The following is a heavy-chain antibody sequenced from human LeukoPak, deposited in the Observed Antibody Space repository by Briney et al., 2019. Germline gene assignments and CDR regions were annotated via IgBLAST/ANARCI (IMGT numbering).Heavy chain of an antibody. CDR1: GGSISSYY. D-gene: IGHD3-10*01. CDR3: ARARVRGADY. CDR2: IYYSGST. V-gene: IGHV4-59*12. J-gene: IGHJ4*02. Sequence: SETLSLTCTVSGGSISSYYWSWIRQPPGKGLEWIGYIYYSGSTNYNPSLKSRVTISVDTSKNQSSLKLSSVTAADTAVYYCARARVRGADYWGQGTLVTVSS.